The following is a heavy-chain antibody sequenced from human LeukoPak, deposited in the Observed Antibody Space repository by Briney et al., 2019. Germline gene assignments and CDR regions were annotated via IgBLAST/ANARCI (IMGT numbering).Heavy chain of an antibody. CDR1: GFTFSSYD. V-gene: IGHV3-23*01. CDR3: AKDLIAVYYMDV. Sequence: GGSLRLSCAASGFTFSSYDMSWLRQAPGKGLEWVSAISGSGGSTYYADSVKGRFTISRDNSKNTLYLQMNSLRAEDTAVYYCAKDLIAVYYMDVWGKGTTVTVSS. CDR2: ISGSGGST. D-gene: IGHD6-19*01. J-gene: IGHJ6*03.